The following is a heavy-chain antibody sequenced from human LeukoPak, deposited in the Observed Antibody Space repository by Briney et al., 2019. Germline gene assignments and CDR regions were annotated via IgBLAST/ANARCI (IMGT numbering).Heavy chain of an antibody. D-gene: IGHD3-10*01. J-gene: IGHJ5*02. CDR1: GYSISSGYY. V-gene: IGHV4-38-2*02. CDR2: IYHSGRT. Sequence: SETLSLTCTVSGYSISSGYYWGWIRQPPGKELEWIGIIYHSGRTDYNPSLKSRVTISVDTSKNQFSLKLSSVTAADTAVYYCARLRIRGVIIRKTNWFDPWGQGTLVTVSS. CDR3: ARLRIRGVIIRKTNWFDP.